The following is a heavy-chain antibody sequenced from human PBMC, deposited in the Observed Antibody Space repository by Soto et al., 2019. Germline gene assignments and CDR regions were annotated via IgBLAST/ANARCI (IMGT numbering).Heavy chain of an antibody. CDR1: GGSINTFC. Sequence: SETLSLTCTVSGGSINTFCWSWVRQPAGKGLEWIGRIFSSGSTSFNPSLESRVAMSVDTSKNHFSLNLSFVTAADMAVYYCAREGSYSAYNFAHGIQLWSFDFWGQGALVTVSS. D-gene: IGHD5-12*01. CDR3: AREGSYSAYNFAHGIQLWSFDF. V-gene: IGHV4-4*07. J-gene: IGHJ4*02. CDR2: IFSSGST.